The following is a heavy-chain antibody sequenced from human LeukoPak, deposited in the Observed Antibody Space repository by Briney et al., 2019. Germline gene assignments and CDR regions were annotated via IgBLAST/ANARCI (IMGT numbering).Heavy chain of an antibody. J-gene: IGHJ6*02. V-gene: IGHV4-59*01. Sequence: SETLSLTCAVYGGSFSGYYWSWIRRPPGKGLEWIGYIYYSGSTNYNPSLKSRVTISVDTSKNQFSLKLSSVTAADTAVYYCARSLDYYYGMDVWGQGTTVTVSS. CDR3: ARSLDYYYGMDV. CDR1: GGSFSGYY. CDR2: IYYSGST.